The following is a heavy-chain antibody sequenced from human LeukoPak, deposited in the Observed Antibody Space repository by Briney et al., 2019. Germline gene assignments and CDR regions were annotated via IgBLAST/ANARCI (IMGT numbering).Heavy chain of an antibody. Sequence: GESLRLSCAASGFTFSSYNMNWVRQAPGKGPEWISYISSTSNTMYYADSVKGRFTISRDNAKNSLYLQMNSLRAEDTAVYYCATESGTYSGTCFDYWGQGTLVTVSS. J-gene: IGHJ4*02. CDR3: ATESGTYSGTCFDY. D-gene: IGHD1-26*01. CDR1: GFTFSSYN. CDR2: ISSTSNTM. V-gene: IGHV3-48*01.